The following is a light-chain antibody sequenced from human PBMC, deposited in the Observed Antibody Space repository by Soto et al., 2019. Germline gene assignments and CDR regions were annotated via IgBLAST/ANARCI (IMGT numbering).Light chain of an antibody. CDR2: GTS. J-gene: IGKJ5*01. CDR1: QSLSSSHLGWY. Sequence: EIVLTQSPGTLSLSPGERATLSCRASQSLSSSHLGWYLAWYQQNPGQTPRLLIYGTSSRATGIPDRFSGTGSGTDFTLTISRLEPEDFAVYYCQQYRSSHPITFGQGTRLEIK. CDR3: QQYRSSHPIT. V-gene: IGKV3-20*01.